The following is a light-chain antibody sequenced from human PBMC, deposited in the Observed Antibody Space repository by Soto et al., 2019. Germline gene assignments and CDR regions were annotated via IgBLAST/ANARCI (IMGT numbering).Light chain of an antibody. CDR3: SSYSSSSTVV. CDR2: YVT. Sequence: QSVLTQSASVSGSPGQSITISCTGTSSDVGGFNYVSWYQHHPGKAPKLLIYYVTNRPSGVSDRFSGSKSGDTASLTISGLQAEDEADYYCSSYSSSSTVVFGGGTKVTVL. V-gene: IGLV2-14*03. CDR1: SSDVGGFNY. J-gene: IGLJ2*01.